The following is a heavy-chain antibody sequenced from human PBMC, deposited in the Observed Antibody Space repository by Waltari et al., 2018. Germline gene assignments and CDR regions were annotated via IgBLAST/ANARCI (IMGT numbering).Heavy chain of an antibody. Sequence: TASGFTFSSYAMSWVRLAPGKGLEWVSAISGSGGSTYYADSVKGRFTISRDNSKNTLYLQMNSLRAEDTAVYYCAKSSYLYDYVWGSYPWGDAFDIWGQGTMVTVSS. V-gene: IGHV3-23*01. D-gene: IGHD3-16*02. CDR1: GFTFSSYA. CDR2: ISGSGGST. CDR3: AKSSYLYDYVWGSYPWGDAFDI. J-gene: IGHJ3*02.